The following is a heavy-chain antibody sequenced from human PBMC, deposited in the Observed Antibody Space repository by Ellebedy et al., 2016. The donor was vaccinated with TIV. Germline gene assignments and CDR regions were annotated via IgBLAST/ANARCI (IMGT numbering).Heavy chain of an antibody. V-gene: IGHV1-2*04. Sequence: AASVKVSCKVSGYSLIELSMHWMRQAPGQGLEWMGWINPNSGGTNYAQKFQGWVTMTRDTSISTAYIELSRLKSDDTAIYYCARTYSGNYGLGYYGMDVWGQGTTVTVSS. D-gene: IGHD1-26*01. CDR1: GYSLIELS. CDR2: INPNSGGT. J-gene: IGHJ6*02. CDR3: ARTYSGNYGLGYYGMDV.